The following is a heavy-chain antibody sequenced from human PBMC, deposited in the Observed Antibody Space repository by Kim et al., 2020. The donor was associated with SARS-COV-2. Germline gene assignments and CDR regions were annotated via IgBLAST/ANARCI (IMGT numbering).Heavy chain of an antibody. V-gene: IGHV3-33*01. D-gene: IGHD3-22*01. Sequence: GGSLRLSCAASGFTFSSYGMHWVRQAPGKGLEWVAVIWYDGSNKYYADSVKGRFTISRDNSKNTLYLQMNSLRAEDTAVYYCATSYYYDSSAFLGNFDYWGQGTLVTVSS. CDR1: GFTFSSYG. CDR3: ATSYYYDSSAFLGNFDY. J-gene: IGHJ4*02. CDR2: IWYDGSNK.